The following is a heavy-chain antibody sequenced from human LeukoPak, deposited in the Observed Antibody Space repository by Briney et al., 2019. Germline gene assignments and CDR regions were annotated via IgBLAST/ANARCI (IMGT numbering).Heavy chain of an antibody. CDR3: ARAPGTTKHYYYYMDV. V-gene: IGHV4-59*01. D-gene: IGHD1-7*01. CDR1: GGSISSYY. CDR2: IYYSGST. J-gene: IGHJ6*03. Sequence: SETLSLTCTVSGGSISSYYWSWIRQPPGKGLEWIAYIYYSGSTDYNPSLKSRVTISLDTSKNQFSLKLNSVTAADTAVYYCARAPGTTKHYYYYMDVWGKGTTVTVSS.